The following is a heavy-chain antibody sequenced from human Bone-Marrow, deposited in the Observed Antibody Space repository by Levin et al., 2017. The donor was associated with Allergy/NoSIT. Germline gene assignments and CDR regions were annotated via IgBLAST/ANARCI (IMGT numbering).Heavy chain of an antibody. J-gene: IGHJ5*02. Sequence: GGSLRLSCAASGFTFSSYAMSWVRQAPGKGLEWVSVISSSGSTTYYADSVKGRFTISRDNSKNTLYLQMNSLRAEDTAVYYCAKSLYSSGWYWFDPWGQGTLVTVSS. CDR2: ISSSGSTT. V-gene: IGHV3-23*01. CDR1: GFTFSSYA. CDR3: AKSLYSSGWYWFDP. D-gene: IGHD6-19*01.